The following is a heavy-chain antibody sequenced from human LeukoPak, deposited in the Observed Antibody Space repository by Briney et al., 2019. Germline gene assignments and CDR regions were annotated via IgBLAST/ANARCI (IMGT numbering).Heavy chain of an antibody. D-gene: IGHD2-2*01. CDR1: GFTFSSYG. V-gene: IGHV3-30*02. J-gene: IGHJ4*02. CDR2: IRYDGSNK. Sequence: QTGGSLRLSCAASGFTFSSYGMHWVRQAPGKGLEWVAFIRYDGSNKYYADSVKGRFTISRDNSKNTLYLQMNSLRAEDTAVYYCAKVLFQGDIVVVPGPPGYWGQGTLVTVSS. CDR3: AKVLFQGDIVVVPGPPGY.